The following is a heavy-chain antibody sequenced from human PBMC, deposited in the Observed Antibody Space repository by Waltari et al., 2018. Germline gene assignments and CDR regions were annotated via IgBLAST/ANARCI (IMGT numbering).Heavy chain of an antibody. J-gene: IGHJ5*02. CDR3: ATSGTYYFHWFDP. CDR1: RKTRTGLA. D-gene: IGHD1-26*01. V-gene: IGHV1-24*01. Sequence: QVQLVESGAEVKKPGASGKVSCKVSRKTRTGLAMHWVRQAPGKGLEWMGGFDPEDGETIYAQKFQGRVTMTEDTSTDTAYMELSSLRSDDTAVYYCATSGTYYFHWFDPWGQGTLVTVSS. CDR2: FDPEDGET.